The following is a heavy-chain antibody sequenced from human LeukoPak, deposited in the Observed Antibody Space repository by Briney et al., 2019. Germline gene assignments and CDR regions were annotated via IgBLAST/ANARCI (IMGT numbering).Heavy chain of an antibody. V-gene: IGHV4-59*01. J-gene: IGHJ4*02. CDR1: GGSISSYY. CDR3: ARGGNSSWYYFDS. Sequence: SETLSLTCTVSGGSISSYYWSWIRQPPGKGLEWIGYIYYSGSTNYNPSLKSRVTISVDTSKNQFSLKLSSVTAADTAVYYCARGGNSSWYYFDSWGQGTLVTVSS. D-gene: IGHD6-13*01. CDR2: IYYSGST.